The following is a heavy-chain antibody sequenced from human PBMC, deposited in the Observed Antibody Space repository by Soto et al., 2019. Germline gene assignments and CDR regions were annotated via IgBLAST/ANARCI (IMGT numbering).Heavy chain of an antibody. Sequence: PGGSLRLSCAASGFTFSTSGMHWVRQAPGKGLEWVAMISYDGDNKYYTDSVKGRFTISRDNSKNTLYLEMNSLRDEDTAVYYCAKDREKMWLVPYYGMDVWGQGNTVTVSS. CDR1: GFTFSTSG. V-gene: IGHV3-30*18. D-gene: IGHD2-21*01. CDR3: AKDREKMWLVPYYGMDV. J-gene: IGHJ6*02. CDR2: ISYDGDNK.